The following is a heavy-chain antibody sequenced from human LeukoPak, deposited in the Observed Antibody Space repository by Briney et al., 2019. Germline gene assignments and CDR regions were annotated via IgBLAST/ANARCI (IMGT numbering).Heavy chain of an antibody. CDR2: IWYDGTNK. CDR1: GFTFSNYG. Sequence: GGSLRLSCAASGFTFSNYGMHWVRQAPGKGLEWVAVIWYDGTNKYYADSVKGRFTISRDNSKNMQYLQMNSLGVEGTAVYYCARDLGSGWYDYWGQGTLVTVSS. V-gene: IGHV3-33*01. CDR3: ARDLGSGWYDY. D-gene: IGHD6-19*01. J-gene: IGHJ4*02.